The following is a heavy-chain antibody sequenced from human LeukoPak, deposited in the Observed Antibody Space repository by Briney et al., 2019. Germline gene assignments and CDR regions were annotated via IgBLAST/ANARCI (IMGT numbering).Heavy chain of an antibody. CDR1: GFAFRSFD. CDR3: ASGLEWPSILYYMDV. D-gene: IGHD3-3*01. Sequence: PGGSLRLSCAASGFAFRSFDMSWVRQAPGKGLEWVSSISSSSSYIYYADSVKGRFTISRDNAKNSLYLQMNSLRAEDTAVYYCASGLEWPSILYYMDVWGKGTTVTVSS. V-gene: IGHV3-21*01. CDR2: ISSSSSYI. J-gene: IGHJ6*03.